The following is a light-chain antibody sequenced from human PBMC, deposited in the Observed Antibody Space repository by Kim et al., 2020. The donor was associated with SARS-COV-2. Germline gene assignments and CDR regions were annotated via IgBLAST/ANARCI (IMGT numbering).Light chain of an antibody. V-gene: IGKV3-11*01. Sequence: LSPGERATLSCRASQSVSSYLSWYQHKPGQAPRLLIHDASNMATGIPPRFSGSGSGTDFTLTISSLEPEDFAIYYCQQRSNWPPTFGGGTKVDIK. CDR3: QQRSNWPPT. J-gene: IGKJ4*01. CDR2: DAS. CDR1: QSVSSY.